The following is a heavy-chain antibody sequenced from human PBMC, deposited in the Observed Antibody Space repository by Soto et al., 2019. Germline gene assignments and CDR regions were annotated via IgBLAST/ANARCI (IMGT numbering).Heavy chain of an antibody. CDR1: GGSISSSSYY. V-gene: IGHV4-39*01. CDR3: ARLPRAANYFDY. D-gene: IGHD3-10*01. CDR2: IYYSGST. J-gene: IGHJ4*02. Sequence: SETLSLTCTVSGGSISSSSYYWGWIRQPPGKGLEWIGSIYYSGSTYYNPSLKSRVTISVDTSKNQFSLKLSSVTAADTAVYYCARLPRAANYFDYWGQGTLVTVSS.